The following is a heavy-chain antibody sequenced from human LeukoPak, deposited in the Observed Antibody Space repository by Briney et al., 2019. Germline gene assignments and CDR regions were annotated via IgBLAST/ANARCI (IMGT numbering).Heavy chain of an antibody. CDR2: INGDGSST. CDR1: GFTFRGYW. D-gene: IGHD5-24*01. CDR3: ASDPVEMATAYYFDY. Sequence: GGSLILSCAASGFTFRGYWMHWVRQAPGKGLAWVSRINGDGSSTSYADSVKGRFTISRDNAKNTLYLQMNSLRAEDTAVYYCASDPVEMATAYYFDYWGQGTLVTVSS. J-gene: IGHJ4*02. V-gene: IGHV3-74*01.